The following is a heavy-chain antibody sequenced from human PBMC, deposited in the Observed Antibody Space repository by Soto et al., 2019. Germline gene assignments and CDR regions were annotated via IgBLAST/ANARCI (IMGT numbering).Heavy chain of an antibody. Sequence: GGSLRLSCAASGFIFSSYAMSWVRQAPGKGLEWVSAISGSGGSTYYADSVKGRFTISRDNSKNTLYLQMNSLRAEDTAVYYCAKDPMVRGVIIYAFDIWGQGTMVTVSS. CDR3: AKDPMVRGVIIYAFDI. J-gene: IGHJ3*02. V-gene: IGHV3-23*01. D-gene: IGHD3-10*01. CDR1: GFIFSSYA. CDR2: ISGSGGST.